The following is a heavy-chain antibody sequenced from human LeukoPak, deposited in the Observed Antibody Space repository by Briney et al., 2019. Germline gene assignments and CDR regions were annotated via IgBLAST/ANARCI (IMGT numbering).Heavy chain of an antibody. Sequence: SETLSLTCGVSGGSISGYYWTWIRQPPGKGLEWIGYMYYLGSSNYNPSLKSRVSISINTSKNQFSLSLTSVTAADTAAYYCARQGYCHSSSRVRGAFDIWGQGTMVTVSS. CDR1: GGSISGYY. CDR3: ARQGYCHSSSRVRGAFDI. V-gene: IGHV4-59*08. D-gene: IGHD2/OR15-2a*01. J-gene: IGHJ3*02. CDR2: MYYLGSS.